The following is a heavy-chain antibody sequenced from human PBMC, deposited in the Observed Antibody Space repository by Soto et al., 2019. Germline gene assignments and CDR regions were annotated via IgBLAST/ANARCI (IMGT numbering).Heavy chain of an antibody. Sequence: QVHLQQWGAGLLRPSETLSPTCAFYGGSFDVFYWSWVGQSPGKGLEWVGEISHDGGTNYSPSLASRVSISVDTSKNQFSLHLRSVTAADTGLYYCARGQLVWYGDLTPYHRDMDVWGQGTTVTVSS. CDR1: GGSFDVFY. D-gene: IGHD3-10*01. J-gene: IGHJ6*02. CDR2: ISHDGGT. V-gene: IGHV4-34*02. CDR3: ARGQLVWYGDLTPYHRDMDV.